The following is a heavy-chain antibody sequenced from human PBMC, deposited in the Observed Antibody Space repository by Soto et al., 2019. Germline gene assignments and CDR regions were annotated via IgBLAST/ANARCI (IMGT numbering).Heavy chain of an antibody. D-gene: IGHD5-18*01. J-gene: IGHJ4*02. V-gene: IGHV1-18*01. CDR3: ARSPWIQLSIGYYFDY. Sequence: ASVKVSCKASGYTFTNYGITWVRQAPGQGLEWMGWISAYNGNTHYTQRLQGRVTMTTDTSTSTAYMELRSLRPDDTAVYYCARSPWIQLSIGYYFDYWGQGTLVTVSS. CDR2: ISAYNGNT. CDR1: GYTFTNYG.